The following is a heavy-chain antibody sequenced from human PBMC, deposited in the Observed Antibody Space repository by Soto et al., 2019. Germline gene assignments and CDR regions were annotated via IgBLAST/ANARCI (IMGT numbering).Heavy chain of an antibody. V-gene: IGHV3-33*01. CDR3: ARGGGYNVIDY. J-gene: IGHJ4*02. D-gene: IGHD5-12*01. CDR2: IWYDGSNK. Sequence: QVQLVESGGGVVQPGRSLRLSCAASGFTFSSYGMHWVRQAPGKGLEWVAVIWYDGSNKYYADSVKGRFTISRDNSKNTLYLQMNSLRAEDTAVYYCARGGGYNVIDYWGQGTLVTVSS. CDR1: GFTFSSYG.